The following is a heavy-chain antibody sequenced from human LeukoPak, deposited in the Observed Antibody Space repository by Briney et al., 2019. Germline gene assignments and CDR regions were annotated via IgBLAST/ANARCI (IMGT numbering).Heavy chain of an antibody. V-gene: IGHV1-2*02. CDR3: ARPFIETPSLGALDY. CDR1: GYTFTDYY. J-gene: IGHJ4*02. D-gene: IGHD4-23*01. Sequence: ASVKVSCKASGYTFTDYYMHWVRQAPGQGLEWMGWINPDSGGTNYAQNFQGRVTMTRDTSISTAYMELSRLRSDDTAVYYCARPFIETPSLGALDYWRQGTLVTVSS. CDR2: INPDSGGT.